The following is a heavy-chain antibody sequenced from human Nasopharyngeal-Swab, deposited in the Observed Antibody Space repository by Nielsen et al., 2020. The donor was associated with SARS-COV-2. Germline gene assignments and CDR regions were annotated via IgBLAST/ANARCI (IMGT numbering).Heavy chain of an antibody. CDR1: GFTVSSNY. CDR2: IYSGGST. D-gene: IGHD6-19*01. CDR3: ARDLYRQQWPLYNYYGMDV. J-gene: IGHJ6*02. V-gene: IGHV3-53*01. Sequence: GGSLRLSCAASGFTVSSNYMSWVRQAPGKGLEWVSVIYSGGSTYYADSVKGRFTISRDNSKNTLYLQMNSLRAEDTAAYYCARDLYRQQWPLYNYYGMDVWGQGTTVTVSS.